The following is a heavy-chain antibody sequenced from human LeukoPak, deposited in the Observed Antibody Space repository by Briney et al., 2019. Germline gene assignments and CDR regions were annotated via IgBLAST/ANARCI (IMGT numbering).Heavy chain of an antibody. D-gene: IGHD3-10*01. V-gene: IGHV3-53*01. CDR3: ARARRWFGEPYYYYMDV. J-gene: IGHJ6*03. CDR2: IYSGGST. Sequence: PGGSLRLSCAASGFTVSSNYMSWVRQAPGKGREWVSVIYSGGSTYYADSVKGRFTISRDNAKNSLYLQMNSLRAEDTAVYYCARARRWFGEPYYYYMDVWGKGTTVTVSS. CDR1: GFTVSSNY.